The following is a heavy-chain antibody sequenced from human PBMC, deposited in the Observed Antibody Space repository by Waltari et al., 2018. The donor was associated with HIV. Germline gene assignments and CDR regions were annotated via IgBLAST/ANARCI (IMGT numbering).Heavy chain of an antibody. CDR1: GYTFTSND. V-gene: IGHV1-8*01. J-gene: IGHJ4*02. Sequence: VQLVQSGAEVKKPGASVKVSCKASGYTFTSNDINWVRQATGQGLEWLGWMNPNSGNTGYAQRFQGRVTMTRNTSISTAYMELSSLRSEDTAVYFCARGPQDYPKYYFDYWGQGTLVTVSS. CDR3: ARGPQDYPKYYFDY. D-gene: IGHD4-17*01. CDR2: MNPNSGNT.